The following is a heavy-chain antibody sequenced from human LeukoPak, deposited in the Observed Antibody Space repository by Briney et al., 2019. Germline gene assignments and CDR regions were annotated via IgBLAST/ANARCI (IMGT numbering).Heavy chain of an antibody. CDR2: IYNSGTT. CDR3: ARDSFHTY. V-gene: IGHV3-66*01. Sequence: GGSLRLSCVVSGFTVSNNYMNWVRQAPGQGLEWLSVIYNSGTTYYADSVRGRFTVSRDNSKSTIYLQMNSLRVDDTAVYYCARDSFHTYWGQGTLVTVSS. D-gene: IGHD3-16*02. J-gene: IGHJ4*02. CDR1: GFTVSNNY.